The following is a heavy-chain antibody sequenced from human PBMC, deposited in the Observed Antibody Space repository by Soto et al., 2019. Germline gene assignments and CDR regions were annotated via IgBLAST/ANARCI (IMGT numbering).Heavy chain of an antibody. CDR1: GFTFSSYA. Sequence: GGSLRLSCAASGFTFSSYAMSWVRQAPGKGLEWVSAISGSGGSTYYADSVKGRFTISRDNSKNTLYLQMNSLRAEDTAVYYCAKTNIVGAISVQGFDYWGQGTLVTVSS. J-gene: IGHJ4*02. V-gene: IGHV3-23*01. CDR2: ISGSGGST. D-gene: IGHD1-26*01. CDR3: AKTNIVGAISVQGFDY.